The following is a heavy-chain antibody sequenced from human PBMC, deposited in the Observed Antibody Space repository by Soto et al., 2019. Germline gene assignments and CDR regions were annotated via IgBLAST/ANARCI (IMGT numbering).Heavy chain of an antibody. V-gene: IGHV4-39*01. CDR3: ARLFLGSGWANFDY. CDR1: GGSISSSSYY. D-gene: IGHD6-19*01. Sequence: SETLYLTCTVSGGSISSSSYYWGWIRQPPGKGLEWIGSIYYSGRTYYNPSLKSRVTIFVDTSKNQFSLKLSSVTAADTAVYYCARLFLGSGWANFDYWGQGTLVTVSS. J-gene: IGHJ4*02. CDR2: IYYSGRT.